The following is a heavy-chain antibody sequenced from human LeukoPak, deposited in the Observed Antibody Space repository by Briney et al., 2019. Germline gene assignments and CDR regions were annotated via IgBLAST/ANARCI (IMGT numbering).Heavy chain of an antibody. CDR1: GGTFSSYT. J-gene: IGHJ4*02. CDR2: INRNSGGT. CDR3: ATLATVGFGSY. V-gene: IGHV1-2*06. Sequence: ASVKVSCKASGGTFSSYTISWVRQARGQGLEWMGRINRNSGGTIYAQKFQGRVTMTRDTSISTAYMELNSLTSDDTAVYYCATLATVGFGSYWGQGTMVIVSS. D-gene: IGHD5-18*01.